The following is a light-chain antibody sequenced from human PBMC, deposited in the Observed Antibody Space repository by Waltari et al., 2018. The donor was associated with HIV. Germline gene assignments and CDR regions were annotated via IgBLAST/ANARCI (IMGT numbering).Light chain of an antibody. Sequence: EIVMTQSPAPLSVSPGERATLSCRASQTISSYLAWYQQKPGPAPRLLIYGASTRATGIPARFSGSGSGTEFTLTISSLQSEDFAVYYCQQYSNWPPLTFGGGTKVEIK. CDR2: GAS. V-gene: IGKV3-15*01. CDR1: QTISSY. J-gene: IGKJ4*01. CDR3: QQYSNWPPLT.